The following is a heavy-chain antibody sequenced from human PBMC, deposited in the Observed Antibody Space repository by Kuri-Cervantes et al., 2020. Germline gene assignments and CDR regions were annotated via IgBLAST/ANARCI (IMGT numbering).Heavy chain of an antibody. CDR1: GGSISSYY. CDR3: VRGGYYYDGFDY. Sequence: ESLKISCTVSGGSISSYYWSWIRQPPGKGLEWIGYIYYSGSTNYNPSLKSRVTISVDTSKNQFSLKLSSVTAADTAVYYCVRGGYYYDGFDYWGQGTLVTVSS. J-gene: IGHJ4*02. D-gene: IGHD3-22*01. CDR2: IYYSGST. V-gene: IGHV4-59*01.